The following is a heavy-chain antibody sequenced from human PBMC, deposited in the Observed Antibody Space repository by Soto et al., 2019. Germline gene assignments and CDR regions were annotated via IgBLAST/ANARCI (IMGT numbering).Heavy chain of an antibody. Sequence: QVQLQESGPGLVKPSETLSLTCTVSGASISGFYWSWIRKSAGKGLEWIGRIYATGTTDYNPSLKSRVMMSVETSKKQFSLKLRSVTAADTAVYYCVRDGTKTLRDWFEPWGQGISVTVSS. V-gene: IGHV4-4*07. CDR1: GASISGFY. CDR2: IYATGTT. J-gene: IGHJ5*02. D-gene: IGHD1-1*01. CDR3: VRDGTKTLRDWFEP.